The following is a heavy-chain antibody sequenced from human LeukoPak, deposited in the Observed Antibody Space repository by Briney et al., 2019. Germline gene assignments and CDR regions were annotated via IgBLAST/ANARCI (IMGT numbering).Heavy chain of an antibody. Sequence: GGSLRLSCAASGFTFSSYTMNWVRQTPGKGLEWVSYISAIGDSMTYADSVKGRFSISRDNAKNSLYLQMSSLRDEDTAVYYCARQFDSWGQGIPVTVSS. V-gene: IGHV3-48*02. J-gene: IGHJ4*02. CDR1: GFTFSSYT. CDR2: ISAIGDSM. CDR3: ARQFDS.